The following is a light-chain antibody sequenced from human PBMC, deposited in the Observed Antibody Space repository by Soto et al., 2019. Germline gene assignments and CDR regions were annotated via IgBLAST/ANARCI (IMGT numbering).Light chain of an antibody. V-gene: IGLV2-14*01. CDR3: SSYTTSSTRV. J-gene: IGLJ3*02. Sequence: QAVVTQPASVSGSPGQSITISCTGTSSDGGGYKFVSWYQQHPGKAPKLMIYEVSNRPSGVSNRVSGSKSGNTASLTISGLQAEDEADYYCSSYTTSSTRVFGGGTKLTVL. CDR1: SSDGGGYKF. CDR2: EVS.